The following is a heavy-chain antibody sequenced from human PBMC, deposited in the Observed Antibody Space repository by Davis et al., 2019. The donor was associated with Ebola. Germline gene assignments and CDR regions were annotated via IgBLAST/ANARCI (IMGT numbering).Heavy chain of an antibody. D-gene: IGHD5-18*01. Sequence: GESLKISCAASGFTFSTYGMHWVRQTPGKGLDWVAGMSFDGFSKYYTDSVKGRFSISRDESKNMVYLHMNSLRVEDTAVYHCVREGYSSGRAPAFDFWGRGTLVAVSS. J-gene: IGHJ3*01. CDR1: GFTFSTYG. CDR3: VREGYSSGRAPAFDF. CDR2: MSFDGFSK. V-gene: IGHV3-30*03.